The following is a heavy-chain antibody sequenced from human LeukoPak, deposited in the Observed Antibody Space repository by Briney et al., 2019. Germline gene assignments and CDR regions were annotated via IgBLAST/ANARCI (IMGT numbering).Heavy chain of an antibody. CDR1: GGSISSSSYY. V-gene: IGHV4-39*01. Sequence: PSETLSLTCTVSGGSISSSSYYWGWIRQPPGKGLEWIGSIYYSGSTYYNPSLKSRVTISVDTSKNQFSLKLSSVTAADTAVYYCARRWELFGDDYWGQGTLVTVSS. J-gene: IGHJ4*02. CDR3: ARRWELFGDDY. D-gene: IGHD1-26*01. CDR2: IYYSGST.